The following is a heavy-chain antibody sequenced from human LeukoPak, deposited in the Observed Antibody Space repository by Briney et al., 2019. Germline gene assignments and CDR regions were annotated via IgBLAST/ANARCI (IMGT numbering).Heavy chain of an antibody. CDR1: GCTFTSYY. CDR3: ARRSSWFSLNY. CDR2: IIPSGGDT. D-gene: IGHD6-13*01. J-gene: IGHJ4*02. V-gene: IGHV1-46*01. Sequence: ASVNVSCKASGCTFTSYYIHWVRQAPGQGLEWMGRIIPSGGDTTYAQKFQGRVTMTRDTSTSTVYLELSSLRSGDTAVYYCARRSSWFSLNYWGQGTLVTASS.